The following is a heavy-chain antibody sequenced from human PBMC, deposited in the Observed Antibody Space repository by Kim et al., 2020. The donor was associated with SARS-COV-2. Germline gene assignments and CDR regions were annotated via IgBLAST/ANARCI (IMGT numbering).Heavy chain of an antibody. V-gene: IGHV7-4-1*02. D-gene: IGHD6-25*01. Sequence: YAQGFTGRFVFSLDTSVSTAYLQISSLKAEDTAVYYCARVRSGIAVRMDVWGQGTTVTVSS. CDR3: ARVRSGIAVRMDV. J-gene: IGHJ6*02.